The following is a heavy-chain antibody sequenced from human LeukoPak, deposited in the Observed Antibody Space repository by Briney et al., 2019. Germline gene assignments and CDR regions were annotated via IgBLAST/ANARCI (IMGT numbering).Heavy chain of an antibody. Sequence: PGGSLRLSCAASGFTFSSCSMNWVRQAPGKGLEWVSSISSSSSYIYYADSVKGRFTISRDNAKNSLYLQMNSLRAEDTAVYYCARDTAGYSSGWYRYWGQGTLVTVSS. V-gene: IGHV3-21*01. CDR3: ARDTAGYSSGWYRY. CDR1: GFTFSSCS. CDR2: ISSSSSYI. J-gene: IGHJ4*02. D-gene: IGHD6-19*01.